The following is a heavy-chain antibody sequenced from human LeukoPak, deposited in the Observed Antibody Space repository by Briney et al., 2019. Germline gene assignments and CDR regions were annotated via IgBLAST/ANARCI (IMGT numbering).Heavy chain of an antibody. V-gene: IGHV4-34*01. CDR1: GGSFSGYY. Sequence: SETLSLTCAVYGGSFSGYYWSWIRQPPGKGLEWIGEINHSGSTNYNPSLKSRVTISVDTSKNQLSLKLSSLTAADTAVYYCARDVYYSYGYYWPYYYYYYYMDVWGKGTTVTVSS. CDR2: INHSGST. CDR3: ARDVYYSYGYYWPYYYYYYYMDV. J-gene: IGHJ6*03. D-gene: IGHD5-18*01.